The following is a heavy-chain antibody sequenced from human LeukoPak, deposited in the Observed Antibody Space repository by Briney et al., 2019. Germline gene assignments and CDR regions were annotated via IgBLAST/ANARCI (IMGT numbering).Heavy chain of an antibody. CDR1: GFTFSSYA. J-gene: IGHJ3*01. CDR3: AKDPNGDYIGAFDV. D-gene: IGHD2-8*01. CDR2: IWSSGDHT. V-gene: IGHV3-23*01. Sequence: PGGSLRLSCAASGFTFSSYAMTWVRRAPGKGLEWVSSIWSSGDHTKYADSVRGRVTVSRDKTENTLYLQMNDLRVDDTAVYYCAKDPNGDYIGAFDVWGQGIMVTVSS.